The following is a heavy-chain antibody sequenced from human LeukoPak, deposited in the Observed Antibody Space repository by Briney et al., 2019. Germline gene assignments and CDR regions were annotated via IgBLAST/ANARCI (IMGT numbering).Heavy chain of an antibody. CDR3: ARDTLYGEGGYGMDV. Sequence: GASVKVSCKASGYTFTSYYMHWVRQAPGQGFEWMGIINPSGGSTSYAQKFQGRVTMTRDTSTSTVYMELSSLRSEDTAVYYCARDTLYGEGGYGMDVWGQGITVTVSS. CDR1: GYTFTSYY. CDR2: INPSGGST. V-gene: IGHV1-46*01. D-gene: IGHD4-17*01. J-gene: IGHJ6*02.